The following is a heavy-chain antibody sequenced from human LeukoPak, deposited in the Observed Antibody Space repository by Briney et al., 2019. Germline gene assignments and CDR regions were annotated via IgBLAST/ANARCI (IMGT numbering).Heavy chain of an antibody. D-gene: IGHD2-2*01. V-gene: IGHV4-34*01. CDR2: INHSGST. CDR1: GGSFSGYY. J-gene: IGHJ6*02. Sequence: SETLSLTCAVYGGSFSGYYWSWIRQPPGKGLEWIGEINHSGSTNYNPSLKSRVTISVDTSKNQFSLKLSSVTAGDTAVYYCARGNVVVPAAVYYYYYYGMDVWGQGTTVTVSS. CDR3: ARGNVVVPAAVYYYYYYGMDV.